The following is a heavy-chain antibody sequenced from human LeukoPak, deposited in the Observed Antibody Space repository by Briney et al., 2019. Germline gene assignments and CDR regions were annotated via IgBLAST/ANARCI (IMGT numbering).Heavy chain of an antibody. D-gene: IGHD3-3*01. Sequence: GGSLRLSCAASGFTFSSYAMSWVRQAPGKGLEWVSAIGGDAVSTYYADSVKGRFSISRDNSKNTLYLQTNSLRADDTAVYYCAKDLWKADYWGQGTLVTVSS. CDR3: AKDLWKADY. CDR2: IGGDAVST. V-gene: IGHV3-23*01. J-gene: IGHJ4*02. CDR1: GFTFSSYA.